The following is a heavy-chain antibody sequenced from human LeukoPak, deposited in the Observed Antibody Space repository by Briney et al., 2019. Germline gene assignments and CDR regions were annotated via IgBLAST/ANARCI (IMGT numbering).Heavy chain of an antibody. CDR1: GGSFSGYS. Sequence: SETLSLTCAVYGGSFSGYSWSWIRQPPGKGLEWIGYIYHSGSTYYNPSLKSRVTISVDRSKNQFSLKLSSVTAADTAVYYCASRYYDFWSGYLDYWGQGTLVTVSS. J-gene: IGHJ4*02. CDR3: ASRYYDFWSGYLDY. D-gene: IGHD3-3*01. CDR2: IYHSGST. V-gene: IGHV4-30-2*01.